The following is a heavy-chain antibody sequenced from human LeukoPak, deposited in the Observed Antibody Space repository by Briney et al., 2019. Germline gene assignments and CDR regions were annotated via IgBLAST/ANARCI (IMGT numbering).Heavy chain of an antibody. CDR1: GFTFNNYA. CDR2: LSSGGGSP. CDR3: TKVTSTGSCYQSDY. Sequence: PGGSLRLSCVASGFTFNNYAMTWVRQAPGKGLEWISGLSSGGGSPYYADSVKGRFTISRDNSKNTLFLQMNSLRAGDTAIYYCTKVTSTGSCYQSDYWGQGTLVTVSS. D-gene: IGHD2-15*01. J-gene: IGHJ4*02. V-gene: IGHV3-23*01.